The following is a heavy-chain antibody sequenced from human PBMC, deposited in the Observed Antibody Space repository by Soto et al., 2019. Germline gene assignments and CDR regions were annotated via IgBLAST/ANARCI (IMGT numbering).Heavy chain of an antibody. Sequence: QVQLVESGGGVVQPGRSLKLSCAASGFTFSRSGMHWVRQAPGKGLEWVAVIFYDGSRKEYAASLRGRFTISRDNSKNMLYLQLNSLRPEDTAMYYCVREGSEYDGNWFDSWGQGTLVNVSS. CDR1: GFTFSRSG. V-gene: IGHV3-33*01. CDR3: VREGSEYDGNWFDS. CDR2: IFYDGSRK. D-gene: IGHD3-3*01. J-gene: IGHJ5*01.